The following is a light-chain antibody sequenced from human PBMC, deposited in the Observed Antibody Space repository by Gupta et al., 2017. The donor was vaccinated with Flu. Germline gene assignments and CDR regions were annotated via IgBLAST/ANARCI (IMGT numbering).Light chain of an antibody. J-gene: IGLJ3*02. CDR1: SSNIENNY. Sequence: KVTISCSGSSSNIENNYVSWYQKLQGTAKQLLSEEKNRRPSGIPDRFSGYKADTSETRGLAGLQTGDKAEDDGGNWDSGLSAGVFGGGTKLTVL. V-gene: IGLV1-51*02. CDR3: GNWDSGLSAGV. CDR2: EKN.